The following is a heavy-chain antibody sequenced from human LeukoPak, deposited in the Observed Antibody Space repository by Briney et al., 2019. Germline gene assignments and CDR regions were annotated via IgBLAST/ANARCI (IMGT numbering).Heavy chain of an antibody. V-gene: IGHV4-34*01. J-gene: IGHJ4*02. D-gene: IGHD2-2*01. CDR1: GGSFSGYY. CDR3: ARSRRETYCSSTSCAKYYFDY. CDR2: INLSGST. Sequence: KPSDTLSLTCAVYGGSFSGYYWSWIRHPPGKGLEWIGEINLSGSTNYNPSLKSRVTISVDTSKNHFSLKLSSVTAADTAVYYCARSRRETYCSSTSCAKYYFDYWGQGTLVTVSS.